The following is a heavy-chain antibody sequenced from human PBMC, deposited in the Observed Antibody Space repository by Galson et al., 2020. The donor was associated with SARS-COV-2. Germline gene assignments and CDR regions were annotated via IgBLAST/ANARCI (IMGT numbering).Heavy chain of an antibody. Sequence: ASVKVSCKASGYNFTSYGISWVRQAPGQGLEWMGWISAYNGNTNYAHKLQGSDTMTTDTSTSTAYMELRSLRSDDTAVYYCARDPSYYCDSSGWRQTVDDWGQGTLVTVSS. J-gene: IGHJ4*02. CDR3: ARDPSYYCDSSGWRQTVDD. V-gene: IGHV1-18*04. CDR2: ISAYNGNT. D-gene: IGHD3-22*01. CDR1: GYNFTSYG.